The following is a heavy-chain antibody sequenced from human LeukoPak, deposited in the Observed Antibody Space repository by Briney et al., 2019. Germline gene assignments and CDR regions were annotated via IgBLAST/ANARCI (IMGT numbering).Heavy chain of an antibody. Sequence: SETLSLTCTVSGGSIRSGDSYWRWIRQPPGKSPEWIVYIHYSGTAYYNPSLKSRVSLLVDPSKNQFSLNLNFVTAADTAVYYCATYSGNDRRFDPWGQGTLVTVSS. CDR3: ATYSGNDRRFDP. D-gene: IGHD5-12*01. CDR1: GGSIRSGDSY. V-gene: IGHV4-30-4*01. CDR2: IHYSGTA. J-gene: IGHJ5*02.